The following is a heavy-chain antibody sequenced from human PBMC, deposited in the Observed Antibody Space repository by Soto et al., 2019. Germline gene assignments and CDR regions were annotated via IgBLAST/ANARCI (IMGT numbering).Heavy chain of an antibody. CDR1: GFTFSSYE. V-gene: IGHV3-48*03. J-gene: IGHJ3*02. D-gene: IGHD3-10*01. CDR2: ISSSGSTI. CDR3: ARSYYYGSGRDAFDI. Sequence: HPGGSLRLSCAASGFTFSSYEMNWVRQAPGKGLEWVSYISSSGSTIYYADSVKGRFTISRDNAKNSLYLQMNSLRAEDTAVYYCARSYYYGSGRDAFDIWGQGTMVTVSS.